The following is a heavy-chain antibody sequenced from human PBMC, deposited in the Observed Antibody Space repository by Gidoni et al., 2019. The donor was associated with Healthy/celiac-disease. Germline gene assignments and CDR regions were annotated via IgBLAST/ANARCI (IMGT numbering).Heavy chain of an antibody. J-gene: IGHJ6*02. Sequence: EVQLVESGGGLVKPGGSLRLSCAASGFTFSSYSMNWVRQAPGKGLEWVSSISSSSSYIYYADSVKGRFTISRDNAKNSLYLQMNSLRAEDTAVYYCAKEYSYGQYYYYGMDVWGQGTTVTVSS. CDR3: AKEYSYGQYYYYGMDV. D-gene: IGHD5-18*01. V-gene: IGHV3-21*01. CDR1: GFTFSSYS. CDR2: ISSSSSYI.